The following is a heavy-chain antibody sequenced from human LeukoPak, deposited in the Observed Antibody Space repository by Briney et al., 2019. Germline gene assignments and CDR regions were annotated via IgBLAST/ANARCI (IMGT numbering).Heavy chain of an antibody. CDR2: IYPGDSDT. V-gene: IGHV5-51*01. CDR1: GYSFTSYW. D-gene: IGHD2-15*01. J-gene: IGHJ3*02. Sequence: GESLKISCKGSGYSFTSYWIGWVRQMPGKGLEWMGIIYPGDSDTIYSPSFQGQVTISADKSISTAYLQWSSLKASDTAMYYCARVIQYCSGGSCYSYAFDIWGQGTMVTVSS. CDR3: ARVIQYCSGGSCYSYAFDI.